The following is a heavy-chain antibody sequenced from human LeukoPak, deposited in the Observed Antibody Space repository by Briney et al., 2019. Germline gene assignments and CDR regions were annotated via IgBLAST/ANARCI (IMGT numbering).Heavy chain of an antibody. V-gene: IGHV3-23*01. CDR3: AKDHTIFGVVIPGYYFDY. D-gene: IGHD3-3*01. CDR2: ISGSGGST. CDR1: GFTFSSYA. J-gene: IGHJ4*02. Sequence: PGGSLRLSCAASGFTFSSYAMRWVRQAPGKGLEWVSAISGSGGSTYYADSVKGRFTISRDNSKNTLYLQMNSLRAEDTAVYYCAKDHTIFGVVIPGYYFDYWGQGTLVTVSS.